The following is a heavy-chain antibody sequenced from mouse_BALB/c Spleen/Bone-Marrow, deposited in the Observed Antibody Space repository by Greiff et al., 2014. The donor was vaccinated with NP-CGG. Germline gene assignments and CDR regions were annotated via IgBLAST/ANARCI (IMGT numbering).Heavy chain of an antibody. CDR2: IRNKANGYTT. CDR3: ARDYSGYFDF. CDR1: GFTLTDYF. J-gene: IGHJ2*01. Sequence: EVMLVESGGGLVQPGGSLRLSCTTSGFTLTDYFMTWVRQPPGKALEWLGFIRNKANGYTTEYNPSVKGRFTISRDTSQGTLYLQMNTLRAEDSAIYFCARDYSGYFDFWGQGTTLTVSS. D-gene: IGHD5-1*01. V-gene: IGHV7-3*02.